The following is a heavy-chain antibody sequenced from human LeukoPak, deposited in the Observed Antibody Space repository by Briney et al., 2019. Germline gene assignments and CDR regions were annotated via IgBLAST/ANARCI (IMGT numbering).Heavy chain of an antibody. D-gene: IGHD3-3*01. CDR3: ARAIVYYDFWSGPLNFDY. J-gene: IGHJ4*02. Sequence: GGSLRLSCAASGFTFDDYGMSWVRQVPGKGLEWVTGINWNGDRTSYADSVKGRFTISRENAKNSLYLQMNSLRAEDTAVYYCARAIVYYDFWSGPLNFDYWGQGTLVTVSS. CDR2: INWNGDRT. CDR1: GFTFDDYG. V-gene: IGHV3-20*04.